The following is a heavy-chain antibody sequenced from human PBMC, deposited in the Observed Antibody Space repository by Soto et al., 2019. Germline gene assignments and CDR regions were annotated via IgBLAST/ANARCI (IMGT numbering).Heavy chain of an antibody. CDR3: ARRSDYDFDY. CDR2: IIANHGKT. CDR1: GYTFTSYG. V-gene: IGHV1-18*01. J-gene: IGHJ4*02. Sequence: ASVKVSCKASGYTFTSYGISWVRQAPGQGLEWMGRIIANHGKTNYAQKLQGRVTMTTDTSTSTAYMELSSLRSEDTAVYYCARRSDYDFDYWGQGTLVTVSS. D-gene: IGHD5-12*01.